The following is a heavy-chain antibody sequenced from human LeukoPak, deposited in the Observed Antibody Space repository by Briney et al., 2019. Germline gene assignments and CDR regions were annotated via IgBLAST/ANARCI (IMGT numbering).Heavy chain of an antibody. V-gene: IGHV3-23*01. Sequence: GGSLRLSCAASGFTFSSYAMSWVRQAPGKGLEWVSGISGSGGSTYYADSVKGRFTISRDNSKNTLYLQMNSLRAEDTAVYYCAKNHDYVWGSFDYWGQGTLVTVSS. CDR2: ISGSGGST. CDR1: GFTFSSYA. J-gene: IGHJ4*02. D-gene: IGHD3-16*01. CDR3: AKNHDYVWGSFDY.